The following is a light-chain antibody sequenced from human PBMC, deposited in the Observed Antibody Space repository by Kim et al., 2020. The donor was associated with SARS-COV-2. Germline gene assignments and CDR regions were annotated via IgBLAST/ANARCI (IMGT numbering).Light chain of an antibody. V-gene: IGKV3-20*01. CDR3: QQYGSSPIT. Sequence: EIVLTQSPGTLSLSPGERGTLSCRASQIVSSNLLAWYQQKPGQAPKLLIYAVSSRATGIPDRFSGSGSGTDFTLTISRLEPEDFAVYYCQQYGSSPITFGQRTRLEIK. CDR1: QIVSSNL. CDR2: AVS. J-gene: IGKJ5*01.